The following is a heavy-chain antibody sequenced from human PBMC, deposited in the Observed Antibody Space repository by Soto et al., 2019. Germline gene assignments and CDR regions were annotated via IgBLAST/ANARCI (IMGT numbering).Heavy chain of an antibody. Sequence: QVQLVQSGAEVKKPGSSVKVSCKASGGIFSTYAISWLRQATGQGLVWMGGIISIFGTPNYAQRFQGRVKITAKESTNTAYMELSRLRSADTAVYYCARDRDDYGSGNYYNRIDFWGQGTLVTVSS. CDR1: GGIFSTYA. CDR3: ARDRDDYGSGNYYNRIDF. V-gene: IGHV1-69*01. D-gene: IGHD3-10*01. J-gene: IGHJ4*02. CDR2: IISIFGTP.